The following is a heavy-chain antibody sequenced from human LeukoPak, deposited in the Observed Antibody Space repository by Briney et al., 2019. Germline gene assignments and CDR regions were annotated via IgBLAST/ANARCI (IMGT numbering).Heavy chain of an antibody. CDR3: ARRGLRHNWFDP. Sequence: SETLSLTCAVYGGSFSGYYWSWIRQPPGKGLEWIGEINHSGSTNYNPSLKSRVTISVDTSKNQFSLKLSSVTAADTAVYYCARRGLRHNWFDPWGQGTLVTVSS. D-gene: IGHD3-10*01. CDR2: INHSGST. V-gene: IGHV4-34*01. J-gene: IGHJ5*02. CDR1: GGSFSGYY.